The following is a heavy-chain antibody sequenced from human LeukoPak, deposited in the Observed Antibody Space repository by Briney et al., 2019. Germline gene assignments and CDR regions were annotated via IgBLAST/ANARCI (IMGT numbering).Heavy chain of an antibody. J-gene: IGHJ5*02. D-gene: IGHD1-1*01. CDR1: GFTFSSYW. Sequence: PGGSLRLSCAASGFTFSSYWMSWVRQAPGKGLEWVANIKQDGSEKYYVDSVKGRFTISRDNAKNSLYLQMNSLRAEDTAVYYYARDRHWDNWNDEKWFEPWGQGTLV. CDR2: IKQDGSEK. CDR3: ARDRHWDNWNDEKWFEP. V-gene: IGHV3-7*01.